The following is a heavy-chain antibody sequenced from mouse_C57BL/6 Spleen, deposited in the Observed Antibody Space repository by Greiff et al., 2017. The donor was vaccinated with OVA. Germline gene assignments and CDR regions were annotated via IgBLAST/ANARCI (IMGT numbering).Heavy chain of an antibody. CDR1: GYAFSSYW. D-gene: IGHD6-1*02. CDR3: ARSRQLNAMDY. CDR2: IYPGDGDT. V-gene: IGHV1-80*01. J-gene: IGHJ4*01. Sequence: QVQLQQSGAELVKPGASVKISCKASGYAFSSYWMNWVKQRPGKGLEWIGQIYPGDGDTNYNGKFKGKATLTADKSSSTAYMQRTSLTSEDSAVYFCARSRQLNAMDYWGQGTAVTVSS.